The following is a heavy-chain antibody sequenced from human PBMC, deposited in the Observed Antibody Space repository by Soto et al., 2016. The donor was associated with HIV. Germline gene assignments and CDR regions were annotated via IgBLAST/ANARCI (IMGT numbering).Heavy chain of an antibody. V-gene: IGHV3-23*01. D-gene: IGHD3-10*01. CDR2: ISGSGGST. CDR1: GFTFSSYA. J-gene: IGHJ4*02. CDR3: AKGRRSIWFGEPSGFDY. Sequence: EVQLLESGGGLVQPGGSLRLSCAASGFTFSSYAMSWVRQAPGKGLEWVSAISGSGGSTYYADSVKGRFTISRDNSKNTLYLQMNSLRAEDTAVYYCAKGRRSIWFGEPSGFDYWGQGTLVTVSS.